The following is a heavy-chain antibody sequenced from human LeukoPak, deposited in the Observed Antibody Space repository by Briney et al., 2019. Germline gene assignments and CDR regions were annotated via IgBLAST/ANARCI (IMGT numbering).Heavy chain of an antibody. J-gene: IGHJ4*02. D-gene: IGHD3-10*01. CDR2: ISGSGGST. CDR3: ASGGVDYYGSGTYYLMYYFDY. Sequence: GGSLRLSCAASGFTFSSYAMSWVRQAPGKGLEWVSAISGSGGSTYYADSVKGRFTISRDDPHNTLYLQMNSLRAEDTAVYFCASGGVDYYGSGTYYLMYYFDYWGQGALVTVSS. CDR1: GFTFSSYA. V-gene: IGHV3-23*01.